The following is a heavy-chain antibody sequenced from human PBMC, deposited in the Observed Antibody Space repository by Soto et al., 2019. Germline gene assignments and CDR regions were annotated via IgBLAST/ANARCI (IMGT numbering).Heavy chain of an antibody. V-gene: IGHV1-18*04. CDR1: GYTFTSYG. CDR2: ISAYNGNT. J-gene: IGHJ4*02. D-gene: IGHD6-19*01. Sequence: ASVKVSCKASGYTFTSYGISWVRQAPGQGLEWMRWISAYNGNTNYAQKLQGRVTMTTDTSTSTAYMELRSLRSDDTAVYYCARHSSGWYWHYYFDYWGQGTLVTVSS. CDR3: ARHSSGWYWHYYFDY.